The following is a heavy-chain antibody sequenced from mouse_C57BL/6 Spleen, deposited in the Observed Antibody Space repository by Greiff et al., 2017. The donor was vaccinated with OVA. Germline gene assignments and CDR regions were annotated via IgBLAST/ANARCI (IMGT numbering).Heavy chain of an antibody. J-gene: IGHJ2*01. CDR3: ARERSYDYDGDYFDY. Sequence: VASGGGLVKPGGSLKLSCAASGFTFSSYAMSWVRQTPEKRLEWVATISDGGSYTYYPDNVKGRFTISRDNAKNNLYLQMSHLKSEDTAMYYCARERSYDYDGDYFDYWGQGTTLTVSS. D-gene: IGHD2-4*01. CDR1: GFTFSSYA. CDR2: ISDGGSYT. V-gene: IGHV5-4*01.